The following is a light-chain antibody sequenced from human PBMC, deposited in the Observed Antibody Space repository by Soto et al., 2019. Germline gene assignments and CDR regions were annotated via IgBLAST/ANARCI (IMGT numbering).Light chain of an antibody. J-gene: IGLJ1*01. CDR3: AAWDDSLNGYV. CDR2: TNN. CDR1: SSNIGSNT. V-gene: IGLV1-44*01. Sequence: QSVLTQPPSASGPPGQRVTISGSGSSSNIGSNTVNWYQQLPRTAPKLLIYTNNQRPSGVPDRFSGSKSGTSASLAISGLQSEDEADYYCAAWDDSLNGYVFATGTKLTVL.